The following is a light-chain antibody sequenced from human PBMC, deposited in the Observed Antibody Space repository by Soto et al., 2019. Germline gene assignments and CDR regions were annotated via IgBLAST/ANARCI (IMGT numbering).Light chain of an antibody. CDR3: QQYGTSPLT. Sequence: EIVLTQSPGTLSLSPGERATLSCRASQSVSNSYLAWYQQKPGQAPRLLIYGASTRATGIPDRFSGSGSGTDFTLTISRLEPEDFAVYYCQQYGTSPLTFGGGTKVEIE. V-gene: IGKV3-20*01. J-gene: IGKJ4*01. CDR2: GAS. CDR1: QSVSNSY.